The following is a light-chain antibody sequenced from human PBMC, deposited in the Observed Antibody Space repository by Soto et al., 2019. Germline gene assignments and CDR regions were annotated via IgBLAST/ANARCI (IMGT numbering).Light chain of an antibody. CDR3: AAWDDRLRGYV. CDR2: YSN. J-gene: IGLJ1*01. CDR1: TSNIGTNA. Sequence: QSVLNQSASASGTPGQWVTISCSGGTSNIGTNAVYWFQLLPGTAPKLLIYYSNHRPSGISDRFSGSKSGTSASLAISGLRPEDEADYYCAAWDDRLRGYVFATGTKVTVL. V-gene: IGLV1-47*01.